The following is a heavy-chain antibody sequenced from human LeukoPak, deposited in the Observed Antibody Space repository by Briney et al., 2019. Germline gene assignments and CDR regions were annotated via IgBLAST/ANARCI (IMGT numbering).Heavy chain of an antibody. J-gene: IGHJ3*02. Sequence: SGTLSLTCAVSGGSISSSNWWGWVRQPPGKGMEWIGEIYHSGSTNYNPSLKSRVTISVDKSKNQFSLKLSSVTAADTAVYYCARDPYTAYAFDIWGQGTMVTVSS. CDR1: GGSISSSNW. CDR2: IYHSGST. V-gene: IGHV4-4*02. CDR3: ARDPYTAYAFDI. D-gene: IGHD5-18*01.